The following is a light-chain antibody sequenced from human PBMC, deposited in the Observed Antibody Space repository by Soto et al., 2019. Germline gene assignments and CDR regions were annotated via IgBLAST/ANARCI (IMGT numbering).Light chain of an antibody. J-gene: IGKJ1*01. CDR3: LQYDTYSRT. CDR2: DAS. CDR1: QSIGTW. Sequence: DIQMTQSPSTLSASVGDRVTISCRASQSIGTWLAWYQQKPGKAPTVLIYDASNLESGVPSRFSGSGSGTEFTLTISNLQPDDFATYYCLQYDTYSRTFGRGTKVEIK. V-gene: IGKV1-5*01.